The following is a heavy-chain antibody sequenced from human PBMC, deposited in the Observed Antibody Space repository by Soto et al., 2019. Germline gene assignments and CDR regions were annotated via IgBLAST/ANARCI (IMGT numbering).Heavy chain of an antibody. D-gene: IGHD2-21*02. J-gene: IGHJ3*02. Sequence: EVQLVETGGGLIQPGGSLRLSCAASGFTVSTSYLSWVRQAPGKGLGWVSIIYSGGNTYYADSVKGRFSISRDNSKNTLYLQMNSLRAEDTAVYYCARGSYCGGGCYGAAFDIWGQGTMVTVSS. CDR2: IYSGGNT. V-gene: IGHV3-53*02. CDR1: GFTVSTSY. CDR3: ARGSYCGGGCYGAAFDI.